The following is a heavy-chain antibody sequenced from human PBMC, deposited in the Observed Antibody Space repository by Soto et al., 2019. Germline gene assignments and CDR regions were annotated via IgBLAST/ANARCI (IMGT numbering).Heavy chain of an antibody. CDR2: IIPIFGTA. CDR1: GGTFSSYA. Sequence: SVKVSCKASGGTFSSYAISWVRQAPGQGLEWMGGIIPIFGTANYAQKFQGRVTITADESTSTAYMELSSLRSEDTAVYYCARVPSPRGGVILYFDYWGQGTLVTVSS. V-gene: IGHV1-69*13. D-gene: IGHD3-16*01. J-gene: IGHJ4*02. CDR3: ARVPSPRGGVILYFDY.